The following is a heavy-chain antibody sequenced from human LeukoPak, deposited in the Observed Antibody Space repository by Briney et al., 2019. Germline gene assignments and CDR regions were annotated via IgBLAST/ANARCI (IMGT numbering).Heavy chain of an antibody. V-gene: IGHV1-46*01. Sequence: ASVNVSCKASGYTFTRYYMHWVRQAPGQGLEWMGIINPSGGSISYAQKFQGRVTMTRDTSTSTLYMELSSLRSEDTAVYYCARDMEAVAGHYYYYGMDVWGQGTTVTVSS. CDR1: GYTFTRYY. D-gene: IGHD6-19*01. CDR3: ARDMEAVAGHYYYYGMDV. CDR2: INPSGGSI. J-gene: IGHJ6*02.